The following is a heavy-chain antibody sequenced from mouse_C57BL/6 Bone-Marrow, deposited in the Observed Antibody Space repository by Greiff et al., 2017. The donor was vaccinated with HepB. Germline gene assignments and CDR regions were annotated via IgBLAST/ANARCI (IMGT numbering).Heavy chain of an antibody. J-gene: IGHJ4*01. Sequence: QVQLQQLGAELVRPGSSVKLSCKASGYTFTSYWMHWVKQRPGQGLEWIGVIDPSDSYTNYNQKFKGKATLTVDTSSSTAYMQLSSLTSEDSAVYYCAEGSYYGSSYPSMDYWGQGTSVTVSS. CDR1: GYTFTSYW. D-gene: IGHD1-1*01. V-gene: IGHV1-59*01. CDR2: IDPSDSYT. CDR3: AEGSYYGSSYPSMDY.